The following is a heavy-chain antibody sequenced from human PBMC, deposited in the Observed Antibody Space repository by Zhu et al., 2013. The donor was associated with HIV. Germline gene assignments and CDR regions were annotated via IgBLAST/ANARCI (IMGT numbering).Heavy chain of an antibody. V-gene: IGHV1-2*02. Sequence: QVQLVQSGTEVKKPGASVKVSCTASGYTFTSYGISWVRQAPGQGLEWMGWINPNSGGTNYAQKFQGRVTMTRDTSISTAYMELSRLRSDDTAVYYCARGGKSGSESYGLDVWGQGTTVIVSS. D-gene: IGHD3-10*01. CDR1: GYTFTSYG. CDR3: ARGGKSGSESYGLDV. CDR2: INPNSGGT. J-gene: IGHJ6*02.